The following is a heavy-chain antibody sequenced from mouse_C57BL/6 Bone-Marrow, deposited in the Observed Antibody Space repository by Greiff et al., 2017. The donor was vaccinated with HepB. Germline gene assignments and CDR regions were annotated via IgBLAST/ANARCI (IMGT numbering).Heavy chain of an antibody. Sequence: VQLQQSGAELVKPGASVKISCKASVYAFSSYWMYWVKQRPGKGLEWIGQIYPGDGDTNYNGKFKGKATLTADKSSSTAYMQLSSLTSEDSAVYFCARLYYRNPWYFGGCGTGTTATDSP. CDR3: ARLYYRNPWYFGG. CDR2: IYPGDGDT. J-gene: IGHJ1*03. CDR1: VYAFSSYW. D-gene: IGHD2-5*01. V-gene: IGHV1-80*01.